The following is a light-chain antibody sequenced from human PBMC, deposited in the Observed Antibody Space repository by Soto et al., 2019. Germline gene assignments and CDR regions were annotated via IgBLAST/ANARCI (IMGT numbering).Light chain of an antibody. CDR1: QSMSAR. V-gene: IGKV3-20*01. J-gene: IGKJ1*01. CDR2: VVL. Sequence: EIGLTQSPDTLSSSQGDSATLSCRASQSMSARLALYQYKPGQPPRLLLSVVLDSASGVGERFSGSGSETDLTLIIRRLEPEHSALYYCQHYQGCNPFAFGQGTKVDIK. CDR3: QHYQGCNPFA.